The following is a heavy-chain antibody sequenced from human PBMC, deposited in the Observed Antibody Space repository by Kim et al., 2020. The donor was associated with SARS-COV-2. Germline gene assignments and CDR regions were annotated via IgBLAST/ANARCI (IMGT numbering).Heavy chain of an antibody. Sequence: ETLSLTCAVYGGSFSGYYWSWIRQPPGKGLEWIGEINHSGSTNYNPSLKSRVTISVDTSKNQFSLKLSSVTAADTAVYYCARGLEIAAAGHNFDYWSQGTLVTVSS. D-gene: IGHD6-13*01. CDR1: GGSFSGYY. J-gene: IGHJ4*02. CDR2: INHSGST. CDR3: ARGLEIAAAGHNFDY. V-gene: IGHV4-34*01.